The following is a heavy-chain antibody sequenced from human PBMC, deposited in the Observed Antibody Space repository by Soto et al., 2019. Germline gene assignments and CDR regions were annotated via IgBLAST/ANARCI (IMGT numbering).Heavy chain of an antibody. J-gene: IGHJ5*02. CDR3: ARNNVTTISFDA. Sequence: SETLSLTCTVSGGSISSYYWSWIRQPPGKGLEWIGYIYYSGSTNYNPSLKSRVTISVDTSKNQFSLKLSSVTAADTAVYYCARNNVTTISFDAWGQGTLVTVSS. CDR1: GGSISSYY. V-gene: IGHV4-59*01. D-gene: IGHD4-4*01. CDR2: IYYSGST.